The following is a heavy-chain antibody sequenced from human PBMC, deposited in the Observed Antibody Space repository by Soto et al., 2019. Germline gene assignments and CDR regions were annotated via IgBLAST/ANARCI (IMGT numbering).Heavy chain of an antibody. CDR3: ARFFWGSYLPTQFDY. CDR2: ISSSGSTI. CDR1: GFTFSDYY. D-gene: IGHD3-16*01. V-gene: IGHV3-11*01. Sequence: PGGSLRLSCAASGFTFSDYYMSWIRQAPGKGLEWVSYISSSGSTIYYADSVKGRFTISRDNAKNSLYLQMNSLRAEDTAVYYCARFFWGSYLPTQFDYCGQGSLVTVSS. J-gene: IGHJ4*02.